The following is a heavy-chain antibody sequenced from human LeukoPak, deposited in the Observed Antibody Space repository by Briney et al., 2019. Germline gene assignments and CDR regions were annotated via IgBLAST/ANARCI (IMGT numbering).Heavy chain of an antibody. CDR3: ARMGFERAAAGPLY. D-gene: IGHD6-13*01. CDR2: ISSSSSYI. J-gene: IGHJ4*02. V-gene: IGHV3-21*01. Sequence: LGGSPRLSCAASGFTFSSYSMNWVRQAPGKGLEWVSSISSSSSYIYYADSVKGRFTISRDNAKNSLYLQMNSLRAEDTAVYYCARMGFERAAAGPLYWGQGTLVTVSS. CDR1: GFTFSSYS.